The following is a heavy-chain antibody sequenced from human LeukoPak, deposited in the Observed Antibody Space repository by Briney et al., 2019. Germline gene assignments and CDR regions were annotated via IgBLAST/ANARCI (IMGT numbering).Heavy chain of an antibody. CDR3: ARASYYYDSSGYPGYYFDY. Sequence: ASVKVSCKASGYTFTDYYMHWVRQAPGQGLEWMGWIDPNSGGTNYAQKFQGRVTMTRDTSISTAYMELSRLRSDDTAVYYCARASYYYDSSGYPGYYFDYWGQGTLVTVSS. J-gene: IGHJ4*02. CDR1: GYTFTDYY. CDR2: IDPNSGGT. V-gene: IGHV1-2*02. D-gene: IGHD3-22*01.